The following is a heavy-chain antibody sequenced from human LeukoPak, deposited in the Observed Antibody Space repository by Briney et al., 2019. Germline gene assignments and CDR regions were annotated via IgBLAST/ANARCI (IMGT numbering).Heavy chain of an antibody. V-gene: IGHV1-69*04. CDR1: GGTFSGYG. Sequence: GASVKVSCKASGGTFSGYGFSWVRQAPGQGLEWMGRIIPIIGRVNYAQNFQARVTITADRSTTTVYLELSILRSDDTAVYYCARGRDGRNFDTTGYYPLDSWGQGTRVTVSS. D-gene: IGHD3-22*01. CDR3: ARGRDGRNFDTTGYYPLDS. CDR2: IIPIIGRV. J-gene: IGHJ4*02.